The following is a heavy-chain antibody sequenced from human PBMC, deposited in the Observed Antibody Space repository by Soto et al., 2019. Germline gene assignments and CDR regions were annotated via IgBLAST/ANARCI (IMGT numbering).Heavy chain of an antibody. D-gene: IGHD3-22*01. Sequence: PSETLSLTCTVSGASVSSGGIYWSWVRQHPGKGLEWIAYIYYSGSTYYNSSLKSRISISLDTSKNQFSLELSSVTAADTAVYYCARVGPWVPYYYDSSPYTFENWFDPWGQGTLVTVSS. CDR2: IYYSGST. CDR3: ARVGPWVPYYYDSSPYTFENWFDP. V-gene: IGHV4-31*03. J-gene: IGHJ5*02. CDR1: GASVSSGGIY.